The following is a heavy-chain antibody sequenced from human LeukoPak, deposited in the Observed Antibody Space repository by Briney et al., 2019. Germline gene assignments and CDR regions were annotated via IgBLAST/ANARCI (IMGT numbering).Heavy chain of an antibody. Sequence: SETLSLTCTVSGGSISSSSYYWGWIRQPPGKGLEWIGSIYYSGSTYYNPSLKSRVTISADTSKNQFSLKLSSVTAADTAVYYCARMEIIAGRFDYWGQGTLVTVSS. CDR2: IYYSGST. CDR1: GGSISSSSYY. J-gene: IGHJ4*02. CDR3: ARMEIIAGRFDY. D-gene: IGHD6-13*01. V-gene: IGHV4-39*01.